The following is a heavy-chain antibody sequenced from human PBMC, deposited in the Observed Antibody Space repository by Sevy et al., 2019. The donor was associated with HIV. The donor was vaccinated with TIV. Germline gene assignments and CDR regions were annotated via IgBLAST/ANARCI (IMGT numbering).Heavy chain of an antibody. D-gene: IGHD3-3*02. J-gene: IGHJ3*02. CDR2: ISGNGENT. V-gene: IGHV3-23*01. CDR3: ARDGRGISAFDI. CDR1: EFTFSSHA. Sequence: GGSLRLSCAASEFTFSSHAVSWVRQAPGKGLEWVSAISGNGENTHYADSVRGRFTISIDNFKNNLYLHMGTLRAEDTALYYCARDGRGISAFDIWGQGTMVTVSS.